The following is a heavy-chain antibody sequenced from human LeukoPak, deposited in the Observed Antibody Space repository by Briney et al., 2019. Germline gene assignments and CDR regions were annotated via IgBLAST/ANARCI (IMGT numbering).Heavy chain of an antibody. V-gene: IGHV3-53*01. CDR2: IYSGGST. CDR1: GFTVSSNY. J-gene: IGHJ4*02. CDR3: ARDRNYYGSGSYSDY. D-gene: IGHD3-10*01. Sequence: PGGSLRLSCAASGFTVSSNYMSWVRQAPGKGLEWVSVIYSGGSTYYADSVKGRFTISRDNSKNTLYLQMNSLRAEDTAVYYCARDRNYYGSGSYSDYWGQGTLVTVSS.